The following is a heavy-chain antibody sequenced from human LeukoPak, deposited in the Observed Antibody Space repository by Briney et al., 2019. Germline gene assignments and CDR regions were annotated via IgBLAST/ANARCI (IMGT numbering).Heavy chain of an antibody. CDR1: GFTVSSNY. Sequence: PGGSLRLSCAASGFTVSSNYMSWVRQAPGKGLEWVSAISGSGGSTYYADSVKGRFTISRDNSKNTLYLQMNSLRAEDTAVYYCAKDPLLSGIWAYGMDVWGQGTTVTVSS. CDR3: AKDPLLSGIWAYGMDV. D-gene: IGHD1-26*01. V-gene: IGHV3-23*01. CDR2: ISGSGGST. J-gene: IGHJ6*02.